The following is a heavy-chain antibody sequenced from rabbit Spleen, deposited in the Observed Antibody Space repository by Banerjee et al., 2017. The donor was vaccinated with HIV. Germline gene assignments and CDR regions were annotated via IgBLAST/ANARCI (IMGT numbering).Heavy chain of an antibody. CDR1: GFDFSSGYD. J-gene: IGHJ4*01. Sequence: QEQLVESGGGLVKPGAFLTLTCKASGFDFSSGYDMCWVRQAPGKGLEWIGCIFTGNLKTYYANWAKGRFTISKTSSTTVTLQMTSLTAADTATYFCARSSGGGSGYAYGVANLWGPGTLVTVS. CDR2: IFTGNLKT. D-gene: IGHD6-1*01. V-gene: IGHV1S45*01. CDR3: ARSSGGGSGYAYGVANL.